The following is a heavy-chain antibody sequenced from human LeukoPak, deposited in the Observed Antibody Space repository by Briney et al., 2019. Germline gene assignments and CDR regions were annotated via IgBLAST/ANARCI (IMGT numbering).Heavy chain of an antibody. D-gene: IGHD3-10*01. Sequence: GGSLRLSCAASGFTFSSYGMHWVRQAPGKGLEWVAFIRYDGSNKYYADSVKGRFTISRDNSKNTLYVQMNSLRAEDTAVYYCAKSWRITMVRGVPRGSSLFDYWGQGTLVTVSS. V-gene: IGHV3-30*02. CDR1: GFTFSSYG. J-gene: IGHJ4*02. CDR2: IRYDGSNK. CDR3: AKSWRITMVRGVPRGSSLFDY.